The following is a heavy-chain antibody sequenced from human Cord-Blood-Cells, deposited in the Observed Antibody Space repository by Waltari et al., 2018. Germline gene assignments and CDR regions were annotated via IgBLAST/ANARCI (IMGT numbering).Heavy chain of an antibody. CDR2: INTTRGGT. D-gene: IGHD3-10*01. V-gene: IGHV1-2*06. CDR3: ARDLLGDSGDY. J-gene: IGHJ4*02. Sequence: QVQLVQSGAEVKKPGASVKVSCKASGYTFTGYYMHGVRQAPGQGLEWMGRINTTRGGTNYAQKLQGRVTMTRYTAISTAYMELSRLRSDDTAVYYCARDLLGDSGDYWGQGTLVTVSS. CDR1: GYTFTGYY.